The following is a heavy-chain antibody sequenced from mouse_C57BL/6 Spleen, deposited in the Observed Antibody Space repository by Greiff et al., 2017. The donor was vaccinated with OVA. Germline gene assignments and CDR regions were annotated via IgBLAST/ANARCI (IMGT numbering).Heavy chain of an antibody. Sequence: EVKLVESGGGLVQPKGSLKLSCAASGFSFNTYAMNWVRQAPGKGLEWVARIRSKSNNYATYYADSVKDRFTISRDDSESMLYLQMNNLKTEDTAMYYCVRHSLYCMDYWGQGTSVTVSS. CDR1: GFSFNTYA. V-gene: IGHV10-1*01. J-gene: IGHJ4*01. CDR2: IRSKSNNYAT. CDR3: VRHSLYCMDY. D-gene: IGHD2-1*01.